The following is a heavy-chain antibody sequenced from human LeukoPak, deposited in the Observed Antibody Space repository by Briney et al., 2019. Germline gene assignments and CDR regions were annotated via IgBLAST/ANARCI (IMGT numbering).Heavy chain of an antibody. J-gene: IGHJ4*02. CDR1: GFTFSAYG. CDR3: ASWGSGWYYFDY. V-gene: IGHV3-48*04. CDR2: ISSSSDSI. D-gene: IGHD6-19*01. Sequence: GGSLRLSCAASGFTFSAYGMTWVRQAPGKGLEWISYISSSSDSIKYADSVKGRFTSSRDNAKNSLYLQMNSLRAEDTAVYYCASWGSGWYYFDYWGQGTLVTVSS.